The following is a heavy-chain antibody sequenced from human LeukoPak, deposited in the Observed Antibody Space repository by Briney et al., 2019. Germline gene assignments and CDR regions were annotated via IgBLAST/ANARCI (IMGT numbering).Heavy chain of an antibody. D-gene: IGHD6-13*01. J-gene: IGHJ2*01. CDR1: GGSISSSSYY. CDR2: IYYSGST. CDR3: AQTGAAATRPDWYFDL. Sequence: SETLSLTCTVSGGSISSSSYYWGWIRQPPGKGLEWIGSIYYSGSTYYNPSLKSRVTISVDTSKNQFSLKLSSVTAADTAVYYCAQTGAAATRPDWYFDLWGRGTLVTVSS. V-gene: IGHV4-39*01.